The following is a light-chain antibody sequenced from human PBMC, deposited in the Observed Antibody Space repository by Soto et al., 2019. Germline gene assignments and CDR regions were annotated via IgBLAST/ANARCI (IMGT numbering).Light chain of an antibody. CDR2: EAS. CDR3: QQRITWPLT. V-gene: IGKV3-11*01. CDR1: QSISRY. J-gene: IGKJ4*01. Sequence: EIVLTQSPATLSLSPGERATLSCRASQSISRYLVWYQQKPGQAPRLLIYEASNRATGIPARFSGSGSGTDFTLTISTLEPEDFAVYYCQQRITWPLTFGGGTKVEIK.